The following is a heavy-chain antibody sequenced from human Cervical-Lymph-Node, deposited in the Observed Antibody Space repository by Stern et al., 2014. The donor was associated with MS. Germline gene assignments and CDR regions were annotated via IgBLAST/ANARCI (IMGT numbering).Heavy chain of an antibody. CDR3: ARMMSVSGIGMDV. D-gene: IGHD3-16*01. V-gene: IGHV4-4*02. CDR2: FNRVGTT. Sequence: QLQLQESGPGLVKPSGTLSLTCAVSGGSISSRSNWWTWVRQPPRNGLEWIVKFNRVGTTTSNPPQKSRVPIAGDKSKNQFSLKVRSVTAADTAVYYCARMMSVSGIGMDVWGQGTTVTVSS. J-gene: IGHJ6*02. CDR1: GGSISSRSNW.